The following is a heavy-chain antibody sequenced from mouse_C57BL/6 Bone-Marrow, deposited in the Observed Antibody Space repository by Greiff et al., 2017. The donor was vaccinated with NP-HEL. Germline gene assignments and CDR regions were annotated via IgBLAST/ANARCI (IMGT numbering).Heavy chain of an antibody. CDR2: IDPSDSYT. CDR3: ARSPYYYGSSYGAY. J-gene: IGHJ3*01. D-gene: IGHD1-1*01. V-gene: IGHV1-69*01. Sequence: QVQLQQSGAELVKPGASVKLSCKASGYTFTSYWMHWVKQRPGRGLEWIGEIDPSDSYTNYNQKFKGKSTLTVDKSSSTAYMQLSSLTSEDSAVYYCARSPYYYGSSYGAYWGQGTLVTVSA. CDR1: GYTFTSYW.